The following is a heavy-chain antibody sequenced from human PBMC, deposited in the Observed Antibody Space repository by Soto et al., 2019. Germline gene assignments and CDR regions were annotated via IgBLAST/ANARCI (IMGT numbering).Heavy chain of an antibody. Sequence: PGGSLRLSCTASGFAFTNAWMGWARQAPGKGLEWVGRIFSKTAGETTDYAAPVKGRFIISRDDSKNTLYLQMNSLKTEDTAVYYCNSLGSASFNNWGQGTMVTVSS. CDR2: IFSKTAGETT. V-gene: IGHV3-15*01. CDR1: GFAFTNAW. D-gene: IGHD3-16*01. CDR3: NSLGSASFNN. J-gene: IGHJ3*02.